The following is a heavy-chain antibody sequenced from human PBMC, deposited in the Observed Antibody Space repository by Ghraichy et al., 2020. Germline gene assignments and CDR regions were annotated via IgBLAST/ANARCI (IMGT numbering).Heavy chain of an antibody. CDR2: INPNNDAT. CDR3: ARQEDGNYFGY. V-gene: IGHV1-2*02. CDR1: GYTFTGYD. J-gene: IGHJ4*02. Sequence: ASVKVSCKASGYTFTGYDMRWVRQAPGQGLEWMGWINPNNDATKYAQKFQGRVTMTRDTSISTAYMELSRLRSDDTAVYYCARQEDGNYFGYWGQGTLVTVSS.